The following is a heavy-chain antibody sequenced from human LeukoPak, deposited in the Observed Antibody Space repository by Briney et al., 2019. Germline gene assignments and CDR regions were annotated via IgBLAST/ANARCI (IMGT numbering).Heavy chain of an antibody. V-gene: IGHV1-2*06. CDR3: ARGARVVVIEKALGY. CDR1: GYTFTGYY. Sequence: ASVKVSCMASGYTFTGYYMHWVRQAPGQGLEWMGRINPNSGGTNYAQKFQGGVTMTRDTSISTAYMELSRLRSDDTAVYYCARGARVVVIEKALGYWGQGTLVTVSS. J-gene: IGHJ4*02. CDR2: INPNSGGT. D-gene: IGHD3-22*01.